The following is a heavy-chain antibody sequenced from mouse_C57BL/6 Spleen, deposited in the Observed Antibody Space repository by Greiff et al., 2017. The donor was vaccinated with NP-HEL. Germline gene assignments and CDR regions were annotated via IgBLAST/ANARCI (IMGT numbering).Heavy chain of an antibody. Sequence: QVQLQQPGAELVMPGASVKLSCKASGYTFTSYWMHWVKQRPGQGLEWIGEIDPSDSYTNYNQKFKGKSTLTVDKSSSTAYMQLSSLTSEDSAVYYCARVVTGTTVDYWGQGTTLTVSS. CDR2: IDPSDSYT. J-gene: IGHJ2*01. D-gene: IGHD1-1*01. CDR1: GYTFTSYW. CDR3: ARVVTGTTVDY. V-gene: IGHV1-69*01.